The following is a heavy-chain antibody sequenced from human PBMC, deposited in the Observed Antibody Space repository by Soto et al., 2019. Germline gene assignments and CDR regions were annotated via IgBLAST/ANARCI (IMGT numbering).Heavy chain of an antibody. CDR3: ARGWYYDSSGYQVAFDY. J-gene: IGHJ4*02. D-gene: IGHD3-22*01. CDR1: GYTFTSYD. Sequence: QVQLVQSGAEVKKPGASVKVSCKASGYTFTSYDINWVRQATGQGLEWMGWMNPNSGNTGYAQKFQGRVTMTRNTSXSXDYMELSSLRSEDTAVYYCARGWYYDSSGYQVAFDYWGQGTLVTVSS. V-gene: IGHV1-8*01. CDR2: MNPNSGNT.